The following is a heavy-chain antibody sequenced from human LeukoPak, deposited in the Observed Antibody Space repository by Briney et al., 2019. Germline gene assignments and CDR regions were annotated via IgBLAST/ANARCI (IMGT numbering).Heavy chain of an antibody. J-gene: IGHJ4*02. CDR1: GYTFTSYD. D-gene: IGHD3-22*01. V-gene: IGHV1-8*01. CDR3: ARDPGGYYYDSSGYLDY. Sequence: GASVKVSCKASGYTFTSYDINWVRQATGQGLEWMGWMNPNSGNTGYAQKFQGRVTITTDESTSTAYMELSSLRSEDTAVYYCARDPGGYYYDSSGYLDYWGQGTLVTVSS. CDR2: MNPNSGNT.